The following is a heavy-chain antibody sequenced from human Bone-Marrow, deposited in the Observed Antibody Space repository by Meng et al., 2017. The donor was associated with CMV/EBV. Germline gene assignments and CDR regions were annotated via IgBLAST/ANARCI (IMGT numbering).Heavy chain of an antibody. CDR1: YTFTSYG. D-gene: IGHD3-9*01. CDR3: ARDSERYFDWSRTLWY. CDR2: ISAYNGNT. Sequence: YTFTSYGISWVRQDPGQGLEWMGWISAYNGNTKYAQKRQGRVTMTTDTSTSTAYMELRSLRSDDTAVYYCARDSERYFDWSRTLWYWGQGTLVTVSS. V-gene: IGHV1-18*01. J-gene: IGHJ4*02.